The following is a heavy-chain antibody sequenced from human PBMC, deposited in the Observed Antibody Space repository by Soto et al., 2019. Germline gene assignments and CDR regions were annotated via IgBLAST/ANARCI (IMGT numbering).Heavy chain of an antibody. D-gene: IGHD3-3*01. V-gene: IGHV3-48*03. Sequence: GGSLRLSCAASGFTFSSYEMNWVRQAPGQGLEWVSYISDSGGTVYYADSVKGRFTVSRDNAQNSVYLQMNSLRTEDTAVYYCARDLLHYDFCSGYSAYFYYGMDVWGPGTTVTVYS. J-gene: IGHJ6*02. CDR1: GFTFSSYE. CDR2: ISDSGGTV. CDR3: ARDLLHYDFCSGYSAYFYYGMDV.